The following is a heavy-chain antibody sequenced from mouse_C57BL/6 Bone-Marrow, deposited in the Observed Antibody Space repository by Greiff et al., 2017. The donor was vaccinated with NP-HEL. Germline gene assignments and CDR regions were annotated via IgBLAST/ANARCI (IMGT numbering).Heavy chain of an antibody. Sequence: DVHLVESGGGLVKPGGSLKLSCAASGFTFSSYAMSWVRQTPEKRLEWVATISDGGSYTYYPDNVKGRFTISRDNAKNNLYLQMSHLKSEDTAMYYCARVDYYGSSYTFDYWGQGTTLTVSS. CDR2: ISDGGSYT. CDR3: ARVDYYGSSYTFDY. J-gene: IGHJ2*01. D-gene: IGHD1-1*01. V-gene: IGHV5-4*01. CDR1: GFTFSSYA.